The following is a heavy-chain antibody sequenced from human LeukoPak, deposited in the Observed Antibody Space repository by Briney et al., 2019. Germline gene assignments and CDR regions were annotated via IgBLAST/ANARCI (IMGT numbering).Heavy chain of an antibody. Sequence: GGSLRLSCAASGFSISNDWMSWVRQAPGKGLEWVARVKSRSAGETTDYAAPVKGRFTISRDDSKNTLYLQMNSLKTEDTAVYYCTLIQGWGSGSYYRDFWGQGTLVTVS. J-gene: IGHJ4*02. V-gene: IGHV3-15*01. CDR1: GFSISNDW. D-gene: IGHD3-10*01. CDR2: VKSRSAGETT. CDR3: TLIQGWGSGSYYRDF.